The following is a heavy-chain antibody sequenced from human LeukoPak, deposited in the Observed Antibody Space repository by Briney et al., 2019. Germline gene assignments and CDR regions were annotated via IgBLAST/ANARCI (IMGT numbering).Heavy chain of an antibody. CDR1: GFTFSSYS. J-gene: IGHJ4*02. Sequence: GESLKISCAASGFTFSSYSMNWVRQAPGKGLEWFSYISSSSSTIYYADSVKAVFTISRDNAKNSLYLQMNSLRAEDTAVYYCARERPFDYWGQGTLVTVSS. V-gene: IGHV3-48*01. CDR2: ISSSSSTI. CDR3: ARERPFDY.